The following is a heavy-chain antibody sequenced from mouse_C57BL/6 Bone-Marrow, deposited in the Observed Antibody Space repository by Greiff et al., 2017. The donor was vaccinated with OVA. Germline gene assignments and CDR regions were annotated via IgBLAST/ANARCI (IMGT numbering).Heavy chain of an antibody. CDR3: ARGLLRTWCAE. CDR1: GYTFTSYW. V-gene: IGHV1-64*01. CDR2: IHPNSGST. Sequence: VQLQQPGAELVKPGASVKLSCKASGYTFTSYWMHWVKPRPGQGLEWIGMIHPNSGSTNYNEKFKSKATLTVDQSSSTAYMQLSSLTSEDSAVYYCARGLLRTWCAEWCQGTLVTDSA. J-gene: IGHJ3*01. D-gene: IGHD2-3*01.